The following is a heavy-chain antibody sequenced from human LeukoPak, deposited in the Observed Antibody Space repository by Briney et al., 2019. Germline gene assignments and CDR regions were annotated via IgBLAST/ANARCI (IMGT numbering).Heavy chain of an antibody. CDR2: ISYDGSNK. J-gene: IGHJ4*02. D-gene: IGHD3-3*01. CDR3: ARPYYDFWSGYSENAYSDY. V-gene: IGHV3-30-3*01. Sequence: PGRSLRLSCAASGFTFSSYAMHWVRQAPGKGLEWVAVISYDGSNKYYADSVKGRFTISRDNSKNTLYLQMNSLRAEDTAVYYCARPYYDFWSGYSENAYSDYWGQGTLVTVSS. CDR1: GFTFSSYA.